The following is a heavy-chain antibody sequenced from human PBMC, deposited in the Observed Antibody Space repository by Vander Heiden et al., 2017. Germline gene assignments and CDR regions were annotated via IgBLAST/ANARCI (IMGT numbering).Heavy chain of an antibody. Sequence: EVPLVESGGGLVKPGGSLRLSCAASGFTFISYSMNWVRQAPGKGLEWVSSISSSSSYIYYADSVKGRFTISRDNAKNSLYLQMNSLRAEDTAVYYCARVQGYDFWSGFNWFDPWGQGTLVTVSS. J-gene: IGHJ5*02. CDR2: ISSSSSYI. V-gene: IGHV3-21*01. CDR3: ARVQGYDFWSGFNWFDP. CDR1: GFTFISYS. D-gene: IGHD3-3*01.